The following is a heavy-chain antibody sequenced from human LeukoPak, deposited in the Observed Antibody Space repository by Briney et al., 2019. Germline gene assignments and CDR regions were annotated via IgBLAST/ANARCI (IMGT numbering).Heavy chain of an antibody. CDR2: ISSSGSYI. D-gene: IGHD3-3*01. V-gene: IGHV3-21*01. CDR3: ARGAGTIFGEYYYYMDV. CDR1: GATFSDSA. J-gene: IGHJ6*03. Sequence: GGSLRLSCAASGATFSDSAMTWVRQVPVKGLEWVSSISSSGSYIYYADSVKGRFTISRDNAKSSLYLEMNSLSADDTAVYHCARGAGTIFGEYYYYMDVWGKGTAVTVSS.